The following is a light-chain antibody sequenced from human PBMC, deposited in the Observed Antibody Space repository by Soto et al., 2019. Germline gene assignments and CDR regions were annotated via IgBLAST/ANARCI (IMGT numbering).Light chain of an antibody. CDR3: SSYAGTNNFRV. V-gene: IGLV2-8*01. CDR1: SSDVGSYNS. CDR2: EVS. Sequence: QSALTQPPSASGSPGQSVTISCTGTSSDVGSYNSVSWYQQHPGKAPKLMIYEVSKRPSGVPDRFSGSKSGNTASLTVSGLQTEDEADYYCSSYAGTNNFRVFGGGTKVTVL. J-gene: IGLJ3*02.